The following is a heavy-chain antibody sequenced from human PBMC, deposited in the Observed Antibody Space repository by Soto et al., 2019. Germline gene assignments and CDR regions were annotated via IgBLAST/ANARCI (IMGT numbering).Heavy chain of an antibody. CDR2: IYYSGST. D-gene: IGHD5-12*01. J-gene: IGHJ3*02. Sequence: NPSETLPLTCTVSGGSISSCDYYWSWNRQPPGKGLEWIGYIYYSGSTYYNPSLKSLLTISVDTSKKQFSLKLSSVTTADTVVYYCARHSGYDNAFDIWGQGTMVTVSS. CDR1: GGSISSCDYY. CDR3: ARHSGYDNAFDI. V-gene: IGHV4-30-4*01.